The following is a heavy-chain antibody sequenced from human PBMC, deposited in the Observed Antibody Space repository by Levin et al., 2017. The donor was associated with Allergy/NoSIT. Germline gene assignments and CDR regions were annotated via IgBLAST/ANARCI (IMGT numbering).Heavy chain of an antibody. D-gene: IGHD3-10*01. Sequence: SQTLSLTRTVSGGSISSGMYYWSSIRQPAAKGLEWIGRIYSSGSAHYNPSLKSLVTISVDTSKNPFSLKLSSVTAADTAVYYCARAEVGSEHWGQGTLVTVSS. CDR1: GGSISSGMYY. CDR3: ARAEVGSEH. CDR2: IYSSGSA. J-gene: IGHJ4*02. V-gene: IGHV4-61*02.